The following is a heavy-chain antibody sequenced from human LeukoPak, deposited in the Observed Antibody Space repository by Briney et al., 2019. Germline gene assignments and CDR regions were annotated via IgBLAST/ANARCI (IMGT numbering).Heavy chain of an antibody. J-gene: IGHJ5*02. CDR3: AREDCSDVRCYGASDA. CDR1: GFTFTSYA. Sequence: PGGSLRLSCVASGFTFTSYAMNWVRQAPGKGLEWVSSISSGNHIYYADSVKGRFTISRDNAKNSLFLQMNSLRGEDTAVYYCAREDCSDVRCYGASDAWGQGTLVTVSS. V-gene: IGHV3-69-1*01. D-gene: IGHD2-15*01. CDR2: ISSGNHI.